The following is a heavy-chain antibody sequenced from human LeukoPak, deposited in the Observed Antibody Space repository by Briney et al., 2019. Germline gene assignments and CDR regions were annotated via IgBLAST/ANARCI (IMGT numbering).Heavy chain of an antibody. D-gene: IGHD2-8*02. CDR3: ARDLVSDYYYYYMDV. CDR1: GGSISSYY. CDR2: IYTSGST. Sequence: SETLSLTCTVSGGSISSYYWSWIRRPAGKGLEWIGRIYTSGSTNYNPSLKSRVTMSVDTSKNQFSLKLSSVTAADTAVYYCARDLVSDYYYYYMDVWGKGTTVTVSS. V-gene: IGHV4-4*07. J-gene: IGHJ6*03.